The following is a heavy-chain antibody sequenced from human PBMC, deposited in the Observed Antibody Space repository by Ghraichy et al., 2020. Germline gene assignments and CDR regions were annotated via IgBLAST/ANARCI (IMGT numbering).Heavy chain of an antibody. V-gene: IGHV3-74*01. D-gene: IGHD3-10*01. CDR3: ARVGYYGSGSFHFDY. Sequence: GGSLRLSCAASGFTFSSYWMHWVRQAPGKGLVWVSRINSDGSSTSYADSVKGRFTISRDNAKNTLYLQMNSLRAEDTAVYYCARVGYYGSGSFHFDYWGQGTLVTVSS. J-gene: IGHJ4*02. CDR2: INSDGSST. CDR1: GFTFSSYW.